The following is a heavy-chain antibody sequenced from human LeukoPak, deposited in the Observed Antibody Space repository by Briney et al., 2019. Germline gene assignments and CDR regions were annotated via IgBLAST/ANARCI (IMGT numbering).Heavy chain of an antibody. V-gene: IGHV5-51*01. CDR1: GFIFADNW. CDR3: ARQYGRPFDY. CDR2: IYPGDSDT. Sequence: GASLQISCQGSGFIFADNWIAWVRQLPGKGLEWMGIIYPGDSDTIYSPSFQGQVTISADRSISTAYLQWSSLKASDTAMYYCARQYGRPFDYWGQGTLVTVSS. D-gene: IGHD4-17*01. J-gene: IGHJ4*02.